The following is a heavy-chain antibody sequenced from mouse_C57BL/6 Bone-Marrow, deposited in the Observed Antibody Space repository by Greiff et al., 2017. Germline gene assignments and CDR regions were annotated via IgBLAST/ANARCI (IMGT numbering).Heavy chain of an antibody. D-gene: IGHD1-1*01. J-gene: IGHJ1*03. CDR3: TRDITTVRSEDWYFDV. CDR2: ISSGGDYI. V-gene: IGHV5-9-1*02. CDR1: GFTFSSYA. Sequence: EVQVVESGEGLVKPGGSLKLSCAASGFTFSSYAMSWVRQTPEKRLEWVAYISSGGDYIYYADTVKGRFTISRDNARNTLYLQMSSLKSEDTAMYYCTRDITTVRSEDWYFDVWGTGTTVTVSS.